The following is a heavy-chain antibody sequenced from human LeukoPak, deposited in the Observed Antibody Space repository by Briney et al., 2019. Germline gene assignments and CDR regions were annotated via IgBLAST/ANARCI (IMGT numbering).Heavy chain of an antibody. J-gene: IGHJ4*02. Sequence: GASVKVSCTASGYTFTSYGISWVRQAPGQGLEWMGWISAYNGNTNYAQKLQGRVTMTTDTSTSTAYMELRSLRSDDTAVYYCARDHDVVATFGSGYWGQGTLVTVSS. CDR1: GYTFTSYG. CDR2: ISAYNGNT. V-gene: IGHV1-18*01. D-gene: IGHD5-12*01. CDR3: ARDHDVVATFGSGY.